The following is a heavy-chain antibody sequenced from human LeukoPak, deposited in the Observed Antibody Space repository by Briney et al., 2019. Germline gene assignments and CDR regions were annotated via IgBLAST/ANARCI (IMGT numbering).Heavy chain of an antibody. J-gene: IGHJ4*02. CDR2: ISGSGGST. CDR1: GFTFSSYA. Sequence: GGSLRLSCAASGFTFSSYAMSWVRQAPGKGLEWVSAISGSGGSTYYADSVKGRFTISRDNAKNTLYLQMNSLRAEDTAVYYCATHGDTYYYDSSGYLPFDYWGQGTLVTVSS. CDR3: ATHGDTYYYDSSGYLPFDY. V-gene: IGHV3-23*01. D-gene: IGHD3-22*01.